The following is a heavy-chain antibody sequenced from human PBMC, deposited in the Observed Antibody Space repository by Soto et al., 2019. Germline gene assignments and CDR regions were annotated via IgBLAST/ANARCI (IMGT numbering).Heavy chain of an antibody. CDR2: IKQDGSEK. Sequence: GGSLRLSFAASGFMFSSFWMSWVRQAPGKGLEWVANIKQDGSEKYYVDSVKGRFTISRDNAKNSLYLQMNSLRAEDTAVYYCARDFKSSLYYFDYWGQGTLVTVSS. D-gene: IGHD2-15*01. CDR3: ARDFKSSLYYFDY. V-gene: IGHV3-7*01. CDR1: GFMFSSFW. J-gene: IGHJ4*02.